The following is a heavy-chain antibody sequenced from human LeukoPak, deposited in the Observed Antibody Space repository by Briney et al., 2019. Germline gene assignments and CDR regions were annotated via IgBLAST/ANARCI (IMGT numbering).Heavy chain of an antibody. J-gene: IGHJ4*02. D-gene: IGHD4-17*01. CDR1: GFTFSSYG. V-gene: IGHV3-30*18. Sequence: GGSLRLSCAASGFTFSSYGMHWVRPAPGKGLEWVAVISYDGSNKYYADSVKGRFTISRDNSKNTLYLQMNSLRAEDTAVYYCAKDYGDYWGQGTLVTVSS. CDR3: AKDYGDY. CDR2: ISYDGSNK.